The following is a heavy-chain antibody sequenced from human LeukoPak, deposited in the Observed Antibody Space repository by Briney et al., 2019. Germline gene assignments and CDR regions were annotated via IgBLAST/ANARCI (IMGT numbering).Heavy chain of an antibody. D-gene: IGHD3-10*01. V-gene: IGHV4-59*01. CDR1: GGSISSYY. J-gene: IGHJ4*02. Sequence: SETLSLTCTVSGGSISSYYWSWIRQPPGKGLEWIGYIYSSGTTTYNPSLRTRVTISLESSRNEFSLKLNSVTTADTAVYYCARVLPGGSGSPDYWGQGTLVTVSS. CDR3: ARVLPGGSGSPDY. CDR2: IYSSGTT.